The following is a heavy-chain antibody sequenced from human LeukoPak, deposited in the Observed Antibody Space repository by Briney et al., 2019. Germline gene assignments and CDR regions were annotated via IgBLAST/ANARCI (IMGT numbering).Heavy chain of an antibody. Sequence: PGGSLRLSCAASGFTFSSYGMHWVRQAPGKGLEWVAVISYDGSNKYYADSVKGRFTISRDNSKNTLYLQMSSLRAEDTAVYYCVKSLQGSGWTLYFDYWGQGTLVTVSS. CDR3: VKSLQGSGWTLYFDY. V-gene: IGHV3-30*18. CDR1: GFTFSSYG. D-gene: IGHD6-19*01. CDR2: ISYDGSNK. J-gene: IGHJ4*02.